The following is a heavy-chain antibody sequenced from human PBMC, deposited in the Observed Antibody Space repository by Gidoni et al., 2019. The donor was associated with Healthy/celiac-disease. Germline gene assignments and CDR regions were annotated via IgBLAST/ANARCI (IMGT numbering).Heavy chain of an antibody. V-gene: IGHV6-1*01. Sequence: QVQLQQSGPGLVKPSQTLSLTCAISGDSVSSNSAAWHWIRQSPSRGLEWLGRTYYRSKWYNDYAVSVKSRITINLDTSKNQFSLQLNSVTPEDTAVYYCARGGDGKGSYYYYGMDVWGQGTTVTVSS. D-gene: IGHD3-16*01. CDR3: ARGGDGKGSYYYYGMDV. CDR2: TYYRSKWYN. J-gene: IGHJ6*02. CDR1: GDSVSSNSAA.